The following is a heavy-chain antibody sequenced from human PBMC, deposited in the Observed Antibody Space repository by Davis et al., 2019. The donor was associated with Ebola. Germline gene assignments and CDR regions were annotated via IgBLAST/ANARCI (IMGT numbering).Heavy chain of an antibody. Sequence: SETLSLTCTVSAGSISSYYWSWIRQLPGKGLEWIGYIHYSGSTNYNPSLKSRVTISVDTSKNQFSLKLSSVTAADTAVYYCARGMVVIANDAFDIWGQGTMVTVSS. CDR3: ARGMVVIANDAFDI. V-gene: IGHV4-59*01. CDR2: IHYSGST. D-gene: IGHD2-21*01. J-gene: IGHJ3*02. CDR1: AGSISSYY.